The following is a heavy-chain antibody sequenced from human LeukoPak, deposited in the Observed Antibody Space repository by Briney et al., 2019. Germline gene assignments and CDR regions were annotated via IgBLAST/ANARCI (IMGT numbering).Heavy chain of an antibody. CDR2: IYSKAAGGTT. CDR3: TSEYYGPGC. CDR1: GFTFSNAW. V-gene: IGHV3-15*01. Sequence: KTGGSLRLSCAASGFTFSNAWMSWVRQAPGKGLEWVGRIYSKAAGGTTEYAAPVKGRFTISRDDSKNTLYLQMNSLQTEDTAVYYCTSEYYGPGCWGQGTLVTVSS. J-gene: IGHJ4*02. D-gene: IGHD3-10*01.